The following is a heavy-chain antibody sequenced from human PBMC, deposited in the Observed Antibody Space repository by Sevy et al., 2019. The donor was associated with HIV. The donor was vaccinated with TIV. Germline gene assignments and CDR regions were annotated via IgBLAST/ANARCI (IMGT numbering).Heavy chain of an antibody. CDR3: TRTSYYYDSGSYHGMDL. J-gene: IGHJ6*02. CDR2: IRSKTYGGTT. V-gene: IGHV3-49*04. D-gene: IGHD3-10*01. Sequence: GGSLRLSCTPSGFTSGDYILTWVRQTPGKGLEWVGFIRSKTYGGTTEYAASVKGRFTISRDDSKNVAYLRMNSLKTEDTAVCYCTRTSYYYDSGSYHGMDLWGQGTTVTVSS. CDR1: GFTSGDYI.